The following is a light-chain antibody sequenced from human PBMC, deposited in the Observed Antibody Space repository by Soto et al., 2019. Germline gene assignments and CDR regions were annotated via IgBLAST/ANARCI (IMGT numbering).Light chain of an antibody. CDR2: AAS. CDR3: QQSYSLPWT. J-gene: IGKJ1*01. V-gene: IGKV1-39*01. CDR1: QTISAF. Sequence: DIQMTQSPSSLSASIGDGVTITCRASQTISAFLNWYQLKPGKAPKLLIYAASTLQSGVPSRFSGSGSGADFTLTISSLQPEDFATYYCQQSYSLPWTFGQGTTVRIK.